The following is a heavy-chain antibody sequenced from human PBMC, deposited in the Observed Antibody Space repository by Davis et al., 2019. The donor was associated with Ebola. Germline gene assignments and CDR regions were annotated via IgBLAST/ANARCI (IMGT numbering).Heavy chain of an antibody. CDR2: IYHSGST. D-gene: IGHD3-22*01. CDR1: GGSISSGGYS. Sequence: SETLSLTCAVSGGSISSGGYSWSWIRQPPGKGLEWIGYIYHSGSTYYNPSLKSRVTISVDRSKNQFSLKLSSVTAADTAVYYCARGYYDSSGYFGAPIYYFDYWGQGTLVTVSS. CDR3: ARGYYDSSGYFGAPIYYFDY. J-gene: IGHJ4*02. V-gene: IGHV4-30-2*01.